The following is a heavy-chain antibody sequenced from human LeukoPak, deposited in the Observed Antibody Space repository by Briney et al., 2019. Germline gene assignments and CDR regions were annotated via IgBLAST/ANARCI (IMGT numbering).Heavy chain of an antibody. CDR3: TTGPDGMFDY. Sequence: GGSLRLSCAASGFTFSNAWMSWVRQAPGKGLEWVGRIKSKTDGGTTDYAAPVKGRFTISRDDSNNTLYLKMNTLKTEDTAVYYCTTGPDGMFDYWGQGTLVTVSS. J-gene: IGHJ4*02. CDR2: IKSKTDGGTT. CDR1: GFTFSNAW. V-gene: IGHV3-15*01. D-gene: IGHD3-10*02.